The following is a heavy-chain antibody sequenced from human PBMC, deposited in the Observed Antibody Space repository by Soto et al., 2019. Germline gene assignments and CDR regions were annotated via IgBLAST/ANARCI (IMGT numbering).Heavy chain of an antibody. Sequence: SETLSLTCAVSGGSISSGGYSWSWIRQPPGKGLECIGYIYHSGSTYYNPSLKSRVTISVDRSKNQFSRKLSSVTAADTAVYYCARVPDRWGQGTLVSVS. CDR2: IYHSGST. CDR1: GGSISSGGYS. J-gene: IGHJ5*02. V-gene: IGHV4-30-2*01. D-gene: IGHD2-2*01. CDR3: ARVPDR.